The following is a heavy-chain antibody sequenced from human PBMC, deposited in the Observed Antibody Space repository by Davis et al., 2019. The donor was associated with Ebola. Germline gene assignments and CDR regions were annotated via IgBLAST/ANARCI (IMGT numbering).Heavy chain of an antibody. CDR2: IIPILGIA. D-gene: IGHD3-22*01. CDR3: ARERDDSSGYTLDY. CDR1: GYTFTSYD. J-gene: IGHJ4*02. V-gene: IGHV1-69*04. Sequence: SVKVSCKASGYTFTSYDINWVRQATGQGLEWMGRIIPILGIANYAQKFQGRVTITADKSTSTAYMELSSLRSEDTAVYYCARERDDSSGYTLDYWGQGTLVTVSS.